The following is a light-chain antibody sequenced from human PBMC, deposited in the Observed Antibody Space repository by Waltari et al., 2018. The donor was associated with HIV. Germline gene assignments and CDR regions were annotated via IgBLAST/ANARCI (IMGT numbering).Light chain of an antibody. CDR3: MQSIQLPIT. CDR1: QSLLRSDGRTF. Sequence: IVMTQTPLSLSVTPGQPASLSCPSSQSLLRSDGRTFLYWFLQRPGQSPQVLIYEVSNRFSGVPDRFSGSGSGTDFTLKIRRVEAEDFGIYYCMQSIQLPITFGQGTRLEI. J-gene: IGKJ5*01. CDR2: EVS. V-gene: IGKV2D-29*02.